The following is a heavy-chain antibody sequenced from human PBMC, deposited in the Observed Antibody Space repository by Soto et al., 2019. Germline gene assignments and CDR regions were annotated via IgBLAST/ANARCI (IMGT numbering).Heavy chain of an antibody. D-gene: IGHD6-13*01. Sequence: ASVKVSCKASGYTFTGYYMHWVRQAPGQGLEWMGWINPNSGGTNYAQKFQGWVTMTRDTSISTAYMELSRLRSDDTAVYYCERGDGTAAAGTYYYYGMDVWGQGTTVTVSS. V-gene: IGHV1-2*04. J-gene: IGHJ6*02. CDR2: INPNSGGT. CDR1: GYTFTGYY. CDR3: ERGDGTAAAGTYYYYGMDV.